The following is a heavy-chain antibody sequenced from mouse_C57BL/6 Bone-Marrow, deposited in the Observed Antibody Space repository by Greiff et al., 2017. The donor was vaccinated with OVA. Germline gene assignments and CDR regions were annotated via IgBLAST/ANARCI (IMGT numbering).Heavy chain of an antibody. CDR2: IYPRSGNT. CDR3: ARWEDGYLDY. V-gene: IGHV1-81*01. J-gene: IGHJ2*01. CDR1: GYTFTSYG. D-gene: IGHD2-3*01. Sequence: QVQLQQSGAELARPGASVKLSCKASGYTFTSYGISWVKQRTGQGLEWIGEIYPRSGNTYYNEKFKGKATLTADKSSSTASMELRSLTSEDSVVYFCARWEDGYLDYWGQGTTLTVSS.